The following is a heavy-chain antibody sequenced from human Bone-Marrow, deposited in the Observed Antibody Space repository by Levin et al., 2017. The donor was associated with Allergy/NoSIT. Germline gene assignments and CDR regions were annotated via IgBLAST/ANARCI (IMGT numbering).Heavy chain of an antibody. CDR2: VTTSSTYT. J-gene: IGHJ4*02. CDR3: AREGYISCDNSGYYFDQ. CDR1: GFTFSSYT. Sequence: GGSLRLSCAASGFTFSSYTMNWVRQAPGKGLEWVSSVTTSSTYTYYAASVRGRFTISRDNAKNSLYLQMNSLRAEDTAVYYCAREGYISCDNSGYYFDQWGQGPLVTVSS. V-gene: IGHV3-21*01. D-gene: IGHD3-22*01.